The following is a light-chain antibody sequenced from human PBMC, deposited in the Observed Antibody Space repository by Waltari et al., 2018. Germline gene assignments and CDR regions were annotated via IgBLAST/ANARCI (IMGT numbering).Light chain of an antibody. V-gene: IGLV2-14*01. CDR1: SSDVGLYNY. Sequence: QSALTQPASVSGSPGQSITISCTGTSSDVGLYNYVSWYQQHPGKAPKLMIYEVSKRPSGGSSRFSGSKSGTTASLTISGLQAEDEADYYCTSFTRTSIWVFGGGTKLTVL. CDR2: EVS. J-gene: IGLJ3*02. CDR3: TSFTRTSIWV.